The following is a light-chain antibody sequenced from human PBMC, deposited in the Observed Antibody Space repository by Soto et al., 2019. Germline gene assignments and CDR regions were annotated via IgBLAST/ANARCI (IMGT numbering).Light chain of an antibody. CDR2: YDS. Sequence: SYELTQPPSVSVAPGKXARITCGGNNIGSKSVHWYQQKPGQAPVLVIYYDSDRPSGIPERFSGSNSGNTATLTISRVEAGDEADYYCQVWDNTSDHVVFGGGTKLTVL. CDR1: NIGSKS. V-gene: IGLV3-21*04. CDR3: QVWDNTSDHVV. J-gene: IGLJ2*01.